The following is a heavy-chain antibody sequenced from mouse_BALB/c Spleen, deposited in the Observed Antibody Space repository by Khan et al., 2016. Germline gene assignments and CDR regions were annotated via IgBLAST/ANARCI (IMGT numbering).Heavy chain of an antibody. CDR1: GYTFTSYW. Sequence: QLQLQQPGAELVKPGASVKMSCKASGYTFTSYWMHWVKQRPGQGLEWIGVIDPSDSYTSYNQKFKGKATLTVDTSSSTAYMQLSSLTSEDSAVYYCTSTVVDYYAMDYWGQGTSVTVSS. CDR2: IDPSDSYT. V-gene: IGHV1S127*01. J-gene: IGHJ4*01. CDR3: TSTVVDYYAMDY. D-gene: IGHD1-1*01.